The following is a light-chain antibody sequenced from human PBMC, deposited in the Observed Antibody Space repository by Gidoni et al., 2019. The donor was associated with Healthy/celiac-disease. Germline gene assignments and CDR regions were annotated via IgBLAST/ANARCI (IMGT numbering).Light chain of an antibody. CDR3: QVWDSSTAV. Sequence: SYELTQPLPVSVALGQTARITCGGNNIGSKNVHWYQQKPGQAPMLVIYRDSNRPSGIPERFSGSNSGNTATLTISRAQAGDEADYYCQVWDSSTAVFGGGTKLTVL. V-gene: IGLV3-9*01. CDR2: RDS. CDR1: NIGSKN. J-gene: IGLJ2*01.